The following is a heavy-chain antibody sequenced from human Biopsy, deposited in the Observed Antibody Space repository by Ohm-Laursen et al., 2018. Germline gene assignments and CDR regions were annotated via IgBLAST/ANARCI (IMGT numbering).Heavy chain of an antibody. CDR3: ARGRLRAVARFDY. CDR2: INHSGST. CDR1: GGSFSGYY. V-gene: IGHV4-34*01. Sequence: SETLSLTCAVYGGSFSGYYWSWIRQPPGKGLEWIGEINHSGSTNYNPSSKSRVTISVDTSKNQFSLKLSSVTAADTAVYYCARGRLRAVARFDYWGQGTLVTVSS. D-gene: IGHD6-19*01. J-gene: IGHJ4*02.